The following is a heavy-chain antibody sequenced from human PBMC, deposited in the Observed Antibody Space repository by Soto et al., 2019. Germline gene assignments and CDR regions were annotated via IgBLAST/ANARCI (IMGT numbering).Heavy chain of an antibody. D-gene: IGHD3-3*01. J-gene: IGHJ4*02. V-gene: IGHV3-23*01. CDR2: ISGSGGST. Sequence: HPGGSLRLSCAASGFTFSSYAMSWVRQAPGKELEWVSAISGSGGSTYYADSVKGRFTISRDNSKNTLYLQMNSLRAEDTAVYYCAKARVQYYDFWSGYPVDYWGQGTLVT. CDR3: AKARVQYYDFWSGYPVDY. CDR1: GFTFSSYA.